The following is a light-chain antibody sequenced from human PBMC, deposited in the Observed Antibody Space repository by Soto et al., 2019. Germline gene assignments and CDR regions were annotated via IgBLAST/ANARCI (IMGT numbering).Light chain of an antibody. J-gene: IGKJ1*01. CDR2: QTS. V-gene: IGKV3-11*01. Sequence: EIVLTQSPATLSSFPGXRVTLSCRASQYINTRLAWYQHRPGQAPRLLIYQTSIRAAGIPARFSASGSGTDFTPTISDVQPEDFALYYCHQSQSWPRTFGQGTKVDIK. CDR3: HQSQSWPRT. CDR1: QYINTR.